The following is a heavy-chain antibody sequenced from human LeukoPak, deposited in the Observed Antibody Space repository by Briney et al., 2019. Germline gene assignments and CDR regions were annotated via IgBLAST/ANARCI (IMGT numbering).Heavy chain of an antibody. V-gene: IGHV4-59*01. J-gene: IGHJ4*02. D-gene: IGHD6-19*01. CDR1: SGSISGYY. CDR2: ISYSGST. CDR3: ARRKGAVTGMGDFDY. Sequence: PSETLSLTCTVSSGSISGYYWSWIRQPPGKGLEWIGYISYSGSTNYNPSLKSRVTISVDASKSQFSLKLTSMTVADTAVYYCARRKGAVTGMGDFDYWGQGTLVTVS.